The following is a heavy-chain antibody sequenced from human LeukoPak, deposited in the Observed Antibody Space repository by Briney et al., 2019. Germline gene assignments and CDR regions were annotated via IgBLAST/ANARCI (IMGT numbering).Heavy chain of an antibody. Sequence: GGSLRLSCAASGFTFSSYAMSWVRQAPGKGLDWVSAISGSGGSTYYADSVKGRFTISRDNSKTTLYLQMNSLRAEDTAVYYCAKDPSPYGSGSPFAYWGQGTLVTVSS. CDR3: AKDPSPYGSGSPFAY. CDR2: ISGSGGST. J-gene: IGHJ4*02. CDR1: GFTFSSYA. V-gene: IGHV3-23*01. D-gene: IGHD3-10*01.